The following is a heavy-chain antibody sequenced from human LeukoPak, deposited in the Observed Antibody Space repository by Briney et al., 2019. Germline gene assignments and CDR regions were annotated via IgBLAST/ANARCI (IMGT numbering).Heavy chain of an antibody. V-gene: IGHV4-59*01. Sequence: SETLSLTCAVPSVSITTSYWSCIRQPPGKGLEWIGFIHYSGSTNYNPSLKSRATISADTSNSQFSLKVTSVTAADTVLYYCARGYYYSSGYSNTFDIWGQGTMVTVSS. D-gene: IGHD3-22*01. J-gene: IGHJ3*02. CDR1: SVSITTSY. CDR3: ARGYYYSSGYSNTFDI. CDR2: IHYSGST.